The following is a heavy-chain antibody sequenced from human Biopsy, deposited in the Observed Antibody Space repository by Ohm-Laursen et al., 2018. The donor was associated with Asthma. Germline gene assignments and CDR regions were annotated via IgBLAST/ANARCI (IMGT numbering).Heavy chain of an antibody. CDR2: IKSKTDGGTT. J-gene: IGHJ4*02. CDR3: TTDALLYSSADY. D-gene: IGHD2-8*01. Sequence: GSLRLSCAASGFTFSNAWMSWVRQAPGKGLEWVGRIKSKTDGGTTGYAAPVKGRFTISRDDSKNTLYLQMNSLKTEDTAVYYCTTDALLYSSADYWGQGTLVTVSS. CDR1: GFTFSNAW. V-gene: IGHV3-15*01.